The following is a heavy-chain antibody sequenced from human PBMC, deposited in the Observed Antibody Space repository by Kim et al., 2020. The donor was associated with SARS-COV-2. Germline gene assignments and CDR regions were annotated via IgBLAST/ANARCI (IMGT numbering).Heavy chain of an antibody. CDR2: ISSSGSTI. CDR1: GFTFSSYE. D-gene: IGHD6-13*01. Sequence: GGSLRLSCAASGFTFSSYEMNWVRQAPGKGLEWVSYISSSGSTIYYADSVKGRFTISRDNAKNSLYLQMNSLRAEDTAVYYCARDSQQLVLDNWFDPWGQGTLVTVSS. V-gene: IGHV3-48*03. CDR3: ARDSQQLVLDNWFDP. J-gene: IGHJ5*02.